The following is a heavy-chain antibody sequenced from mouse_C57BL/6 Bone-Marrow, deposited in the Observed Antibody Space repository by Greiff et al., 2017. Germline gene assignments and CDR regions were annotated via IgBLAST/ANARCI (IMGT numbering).Heavy chain of an antibody. CDR3: ARYYDEGLAY. V-gene: IGHV7-3*01. J-gene: IGHJ3*01. CDR1: GFTFTDYY. Sequence: EVKLVESGGGLVQPGGSLSLSCAASGFTFTDYYMSWVRQPPGKALEWLGFIRNKANGYTTEYSASVKGRFTISRDNSQSILYLQMNALRAEDSATYYCARYYDEGLAYWGQGTLVTVSA. D-gene: IGHD2-12*01. CDR2: IRNKANGYTT.